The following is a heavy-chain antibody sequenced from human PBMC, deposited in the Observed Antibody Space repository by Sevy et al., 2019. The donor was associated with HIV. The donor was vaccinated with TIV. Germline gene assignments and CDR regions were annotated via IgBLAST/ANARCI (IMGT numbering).Heavy chain of an antibody. CDR1: GFTFSAYY. CDR3: ARSRSNYGDYYFDY. D-gene: IGHD4-17*01. J-gene: IGHJ4*02. CDR2: ISGAGTYT. V-gene: IGHV3-11*06. Sequence: GGSLRLSCAASGFTFSAYYMTWIRQAPGKGLEWVSYISGAGTYTNYVESVKGRFTISRDNSKNSLYLQMNSLRAEGTAVYFCARSRSNYGDYYFDYWGQGILVTVSS.